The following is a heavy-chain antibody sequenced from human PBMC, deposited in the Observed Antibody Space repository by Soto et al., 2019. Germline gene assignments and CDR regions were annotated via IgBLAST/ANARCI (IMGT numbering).Heavy chain of an antibody. CDR2: IIPILGIA. CDR1: GGTFSSYT. D-gene: IGHD3-10*01. V-gene: IGHV1-69*08. Sequence: QVQLVQSGAEVKKPGSSVKVSCKASGGTFSSYTISWVRQAPGQGLEWMGRIIPILGIANYAQKFQGRVTLTADKSTSTAYMELSSLRSEDTAVYYCAREGPDRDEGYGSGLDYWGQGTLVTVSS. CDR3: AREGPDRDEGYGSGLDY. J-gene: IGHJ4*02.